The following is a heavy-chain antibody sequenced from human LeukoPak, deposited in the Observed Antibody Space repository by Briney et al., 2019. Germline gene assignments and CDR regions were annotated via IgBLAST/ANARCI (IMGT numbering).Heavy chain of an antibody. CDR1: GYTFTSYY. V-gene: IGHV1-46*01. Sequence: ASVKVSCKASGYTFTSYYMHWVRQAPGQGLEWMGIINPSGGSTSYAQKFQGRVTMTRDTSTSTVYVELSSLRSEDTAVIYCARDMSGAVGNYYYYMDVWGKGTTVTVSS. CDR2: INPSGGST. CDR3: ARDMSGAVGNYYYYMDV. J-gene: IGHJ6*03. D-gene: IGHD3-10*01.